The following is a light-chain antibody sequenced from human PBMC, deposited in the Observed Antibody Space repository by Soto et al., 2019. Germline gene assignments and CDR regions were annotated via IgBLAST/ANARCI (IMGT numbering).Light chain of an antibody. CDR2: EGT. CDR3: CLSAGSSLYV. CDR1: SSDVGIYNL. V-gene: IGLV2-23*01. Sequence: QSVLTQPASVSGSPGQSIAISCTGTSSDVGIYNLVSWYQQHPGKAPKLMIYEGTKRPPGVSNRFSVSKSGNTASLTISGLQAEDEADYYCCLSAGSSLYVFGSGTKVTVL. J-gene: IGLJ1*01.